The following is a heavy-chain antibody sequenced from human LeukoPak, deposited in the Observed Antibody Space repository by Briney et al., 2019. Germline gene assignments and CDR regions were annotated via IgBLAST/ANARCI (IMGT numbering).Heavy chain of an antibody. CDR2: VDPENGAA. V-gene: IGHV1-24*01. CDR1: GYSLTELS. D-gene: IGHD2-2*01. J-gene: IGHJ4*02. CDR3: ATGPTMPAPDTSPGLLDF. Sequence: ASVKVSCKVSGYSLTELSMHWVRQAPGKGLEWMGGVDPENGAAIYAQKLQGRVTMTEDTSTDTAYMELNSLTPDDTAVYYCATGPTMPAPDTSPGLLDFWGQGTLVTVSS.